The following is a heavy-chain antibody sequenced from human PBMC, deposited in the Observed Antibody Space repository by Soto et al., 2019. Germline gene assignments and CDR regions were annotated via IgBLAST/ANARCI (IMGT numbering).Heavy chain of an antibody. V-gene: IGHV3-23*01. CDR3: AKGVPMVRAVDNWFDP. J-gene: IGHJ5*02. D-gene: IGHD3-10*01. CDR1: GFTFSSYA. CDR2: ISGSGGST. Sequence: EVQLLESGGGLVQPGGSLRLSCAASGFTFSSYAMSWVRQAPGKGLEWVSAISGSGGSTYYADSVKGRLTISRDNSKNPLYLQMNSLRAEDTAVYYCAKGVPMVRAVDNWFDPWGQGTLVTVSS.